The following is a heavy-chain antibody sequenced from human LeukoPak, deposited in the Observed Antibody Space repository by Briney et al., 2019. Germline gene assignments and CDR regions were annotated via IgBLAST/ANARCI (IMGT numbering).Heavy chain of an antibody. Sequence: KPSQTLSLTCTVSGGSISIGGYYWSWIRQHPGQGLEWIGYIYYCGSTYYNPSLKSRVTISVDTSKNQFSLKLSSVTAADTAVYYCAHLGGARPSYYYYYYMDVWGKGTTVTVSS. CDR3: AHLGGARPSYYYYYYMDV. CDR2: IYYCGST. CDR1: GGSISIGGYY. J-gene: IGHJ6*03. D-gene: IGHD6-6*01. V-gene: IGHV4-31*03.